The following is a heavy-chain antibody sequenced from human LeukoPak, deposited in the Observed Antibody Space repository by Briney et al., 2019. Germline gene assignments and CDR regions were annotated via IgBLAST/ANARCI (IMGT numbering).Heavy chain of an antibody. CDR1: GYTFTGYY. Sequence: GDSVTVSCKASGYTFTGYYLHWVRQAPGQGLEWMAWINPNSGGTNYAQKLQGRVTMTRDTSISTAYMELSRLRADDTAVYFCARGADYYDISGYCDYWGQGTLVTVS. CDR2: INPNSGGT. CDR3: ARGADYYDISGYCDY. V-gene: IGHV1-2*02. D-gene: IGHD3-22*01. J-gene: IGHJ4*02.